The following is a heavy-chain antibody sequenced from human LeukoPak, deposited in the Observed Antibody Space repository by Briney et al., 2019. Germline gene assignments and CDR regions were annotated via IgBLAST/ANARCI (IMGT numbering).Heavy chain of an antibody. D-gene: IGHD7-27*01. Sequence: SVKVSCKASGGTFSSYAISWVRQAPGQGLEWMGGIIPIFGTANYAQKFQGRVTITTDESTSTAYMELSSLRSEDTAVFYCASSSANWGSRTSAHPYNWFDPWGQGTLVTVSS. V-gene: IGHV1-69*05. CDR1: GGTFSSYA. CDR3: ASSSANWGSRTSAHPYNWFDP. CDR2: IIPIFGTA. J-gene: IGHJ5*02.